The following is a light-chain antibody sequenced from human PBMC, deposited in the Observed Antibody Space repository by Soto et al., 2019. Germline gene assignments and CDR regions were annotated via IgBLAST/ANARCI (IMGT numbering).Light chain of an antibody. V-gene: IGKV2-30*01. CDR2: KVS. Sequence: DVVMTQSPLSLPVTLGQPASISCRSSQSLVYSDGNTYLNWFRQRPGQSPRRLIYKVSNRDSGVPDRFSGSGAGTDFTLKISRVAAEDVGVYYCMQGTHWPYTLGQGTKLEIK. J-gene: IGKJ2*01. CDR1: QSLVYSDGNTY. CDR3: MQGTHWPYT.